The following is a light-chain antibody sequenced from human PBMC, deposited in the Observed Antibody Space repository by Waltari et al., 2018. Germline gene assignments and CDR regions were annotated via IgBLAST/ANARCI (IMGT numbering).Light chain of an antibody. V-gene: IGKV1-12*01. Sequence: DIQLTPSPSSVSASVGDRVTITCRASQGISTWLAWYQQKPGKAPNLLIYSASTLQSGVPSRFSGSGSGTDFTLTIYSLQPEDFATYYCQQANSFPWTFGQGTKVEVK. CDR1: QGISTW. J-gene: IGKJ1*01. CDR3: QQANSFPWT. CDR2: SAS.